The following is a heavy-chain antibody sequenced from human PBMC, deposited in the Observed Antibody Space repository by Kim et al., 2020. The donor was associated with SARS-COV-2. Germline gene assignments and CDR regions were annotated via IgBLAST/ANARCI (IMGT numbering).Heavy chain of an antibody. D-gene: IGHD6-13*01. J-gene: IGHJ5*02. V-gene: IGHV3-30*01. CDR3: ARGTWLHSSSWHNWFDP. Sequence: VKGRLTNSRDNTKNTLYLQMNSLGAEDTAVYYCARGTWLHSSSWHNWFDPWGQGTLVTVSS.